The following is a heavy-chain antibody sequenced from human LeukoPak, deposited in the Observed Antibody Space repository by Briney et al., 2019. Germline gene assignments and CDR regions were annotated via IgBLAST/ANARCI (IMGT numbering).Heavy chain of an antibody. CDR3: ARGTLTAPRSAFDI. CDR1: GYTFTGYY. V-gene: IGHV1-2*04. J-gene: IGHJ3*02. CDR2: INPDSGGT. D-gene: IGHD1-14*01. Sequence: GASVKVSCRASGYTFTGYYMSWVRQAPGQGLEWMGWINPDSGGTHYARNFQGWVTMTRDTSISTAYMELSRLRSDDTAVYYCARGTLTAPRSAFDIWGQGTMDTVSS.